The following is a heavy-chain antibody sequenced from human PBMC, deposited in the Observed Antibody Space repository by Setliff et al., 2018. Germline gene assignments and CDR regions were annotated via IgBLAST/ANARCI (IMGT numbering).Heavy chain of an antibody. D-gene: IGHD3-3*01. CDR3: AREVWTIYDKSWSGYTDL. Sequence: GGSLSLPCAPSGFTFRDYSRAWVRQAPGKGLEWVADIRQDGTNKYYMDSVEVRFTISRDNSKNSVYLQMNSLRAEDTALYHCAREVWTIYDKSWSGYTDLWGQGTQVTVSS. CDR1: GFTFRDYS. V-gene: IGHV3-7*03. CDR2: IRQDGTNK. J-gene: IGHJ5*02.